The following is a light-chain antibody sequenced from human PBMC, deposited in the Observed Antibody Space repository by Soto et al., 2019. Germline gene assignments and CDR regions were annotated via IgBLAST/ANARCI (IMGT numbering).Light chain of an antibody. Sequence: DIHLTQSPSFLSASVGDRVTITCRPSQAVPNNMAWYQQKPGKPPKLLIYEESTLHSGVPSRFSGRKSGTQFTLTIDSLQPEDFATCYCQQVKTYPRTFGGGTKLDIK. J-gene: IGKJ4*01. CDR2: EES. CDR1: QAVPNN. CDR3: QQVKTYPRT. V-gene: IGKV1-9*01.